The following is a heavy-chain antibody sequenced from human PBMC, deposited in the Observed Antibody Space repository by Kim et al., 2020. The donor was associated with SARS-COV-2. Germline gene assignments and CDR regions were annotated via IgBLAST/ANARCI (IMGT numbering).Heavy chain of an antibody. CDR2: INHSGST. CDR1: GGSFSGYY. Sequence: SETLSLTCAVYGGSFSGYYWSWIRQPPGKGLEWSGEINHSGSTNYNPSLKSRVTISVDTSKNQFYLKLSSVTAADTAVYYCARGLDILTDPHWFDPWGQGTLVTVSS. D-gene: IGHD3-9*01. V-gene: IGHV4-34*01. J-gene: IGHJ5*02. CDR3: ARGLDILTDPHWFDP.